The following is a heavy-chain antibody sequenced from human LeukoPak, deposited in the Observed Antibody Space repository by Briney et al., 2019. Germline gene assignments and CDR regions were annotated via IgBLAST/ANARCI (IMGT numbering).Heavy chain of an antibody. J-gene: IGHJ5*02. Sequence: GGSLRLSCAASGFTFSDYYMSWIRQAPGKVLEWVSYISSSSSYTNYADSVKGRFTISRDNAKNSLYLQMNSLGAEDTAVYYCARSTYDILTGYSDWFDPWGQGTLVTVSS. D-gene: IGHD3-9*01. CDR2: ISSSSSYT. CDR3: ARSTYDILTGYSDWFDP. V-gene: IGHV3-11*06. CDR1: GFTFSDYY.